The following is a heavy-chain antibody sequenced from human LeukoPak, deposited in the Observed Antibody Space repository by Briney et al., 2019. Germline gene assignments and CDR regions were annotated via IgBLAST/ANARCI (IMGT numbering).Heavy chain of an antibody. V-gene: IGHV3-33*01. Sequence: PGGSLRLPCAASGFTFSSYGMHWVRQAPGKGLEWVAVIWYDGSNKYYADSVKGRFTISRDNSKNTLYLQMNSLRAEDTAVYYCTTEIGLVGATGTLCDYWGQGTLVTVSS. CDR3: TTEIGLVGATGTLCDY. CDR2: IWYDGSNK. J-gene: IGHJ4*02. D-gene: IGHD1-26*01. CDR1: GFTFSSYG.